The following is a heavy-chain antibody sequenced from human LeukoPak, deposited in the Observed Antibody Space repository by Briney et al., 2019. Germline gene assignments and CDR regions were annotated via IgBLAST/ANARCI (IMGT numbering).Heavy chain of an antibody. CDR3: ARLKYYDSTGYSPGYYMDV. J-gene: IGHJ6*03. V-gene: IGHV4-4*07. CDR2: IYITGST. Sequence: PSETLSLTCSVAGGYIINYYWSWIRQSAGTGLEWVGRIYITGSTTYNPSLQSRLSMSVDTSKNQFSLRLRSVSAADTAVYYCARLKYYDSTGYSPGYYMDVWGKEITVTVSS. CDR1: GGYIINYY. D-gene: IGHD3-22*01.